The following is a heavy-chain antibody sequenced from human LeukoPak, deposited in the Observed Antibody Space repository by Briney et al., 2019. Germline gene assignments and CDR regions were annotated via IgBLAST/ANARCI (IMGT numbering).Heavy chain of an antibody. Sequence: GASVKVSFKASGYSFTNYGITWVRQAPGQGLEWMGWISAYNGNTNYAQIVQGRVTMTTDTSTSTAYMELRSLRSDDTAVYYCARDLKRSRARWENLGFDPWGQGTLVTVSS. D-gene: IGHD1-26*01. CDR2: ISAYNGNT. CDR1: GYSFTNYG. J-gene: IGHJ5*02. CDR3: ARDLKRSRARWENLGFDP. V-gene: IGHV1-18*01.